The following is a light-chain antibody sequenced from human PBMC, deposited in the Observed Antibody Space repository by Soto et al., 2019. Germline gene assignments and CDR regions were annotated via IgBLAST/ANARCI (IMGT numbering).Light chain of an antibody. V-gene: IGKV3-20*01. CDR3: QQYGSSPYT. Sequence: EIVLTQSPGTLSLSPGERATLSCRASQSLSSSYVVWYQQKPGQAPRLLIYGASSRATGIPDRFSGSGSGIDFTLTISRLEPEDFAVYYCQQYGSSPYTFGQGTKLEIK. J-gene: IGKJ2*01. CDR1: QSLSSSY. CDR2: GAS.